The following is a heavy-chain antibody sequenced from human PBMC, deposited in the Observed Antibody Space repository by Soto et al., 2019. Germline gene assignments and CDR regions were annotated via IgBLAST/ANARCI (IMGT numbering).Heavy chain of an antibody. V-gene: IGHV3-23*01. D-gene: IGHD1-1*01. Sequence: EVQLLESGGGLVQPGGSLRLSCAVSGFSFGTYAMSWVRQAPGKGLEWVSGISAGGGNTYYADSVRGRFTISRDNSKDTLYLQITSLRAEDTAFYYCAKHADYQLVSWFDPWGQGTLVTVSS. CDR2: ISAGGGNT. J-gene: IGHJ5*02. CDR3: AKHADYQLVSWFDP. CDR1: GFSFGTYA.